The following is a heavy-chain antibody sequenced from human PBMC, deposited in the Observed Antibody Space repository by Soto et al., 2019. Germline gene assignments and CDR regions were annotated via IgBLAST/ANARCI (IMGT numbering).Heavy chain of an antibody. CDR3: AKGGRQWLVTSDFNC. D-gene: IGHD6-19*01. CDR1: GFTFSDYA. V-gene: IGHV3-30*18. CDR2: VSHDGRNT. J-gene: IGHJ4*02. Sequence: VQLVESGGGVVQPGRSLRLSCAASGFTFSDYAMHWVRQAPGKGLEWVAVVSHDGRNTHYADSVNGRFTISRASSKNTASLEMNSLGAEDTAVYYCAKGGRQWLVTSDFNCWGQGARVTVSS.